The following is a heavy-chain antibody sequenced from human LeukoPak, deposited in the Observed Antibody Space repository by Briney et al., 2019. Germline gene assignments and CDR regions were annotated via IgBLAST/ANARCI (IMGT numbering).Heavy chain of an antibody. D-gene: IGHD2-15*01. Sequence: SETLSLTCAVYGGSFSGYYWSWIRQPPGKGLEWIGEINHSGSTNYNPSLKSRVTISVDTSKNQFSLKLSSVTAADTAVYYRARVNSYCSGGSCYSGYFDYWGQGTLVTVSS. CDR3: ARVNSYCSGGSCYSGYFDY. V-gene: IGHV4-34*01. CDR2: INHSGST. CDR1: GGSFSGYY. J-gene: IGHJ4*02.